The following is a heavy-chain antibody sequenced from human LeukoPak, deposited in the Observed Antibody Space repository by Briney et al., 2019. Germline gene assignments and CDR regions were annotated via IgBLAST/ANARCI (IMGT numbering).Heavy chain of an antibody. J-gene: IGHJ5*02. V-gene: IGHV3-64*01. CDR3: ARDRYDYGDSPGWFDP. Sequence: PGGSLRLSCAASGFTFSSYSMHWVRQAPGKGLEFVSAISSNGGSTYYANSVKGRFTISRDISKNTLYLQMGSLRAEDTAVYYCARDRYDYGDSPGWFDPWGQGTLVTVSS. D-gene: IGHD4-17*01. CDR2: ISSNGGST. CDR1: GFTFSSYS.